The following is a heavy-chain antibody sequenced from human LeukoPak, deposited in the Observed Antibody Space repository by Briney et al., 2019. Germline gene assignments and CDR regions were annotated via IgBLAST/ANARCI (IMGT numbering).Heavy chain of an antibody. CDR3: ARGYDFRSGYLPKYYYYYGMDV. J-gene: IGHJ6*02. D-gene: IGHD3-3*01. Sequence: EASVKVSCKASGYTFTSYDINWVRQATGQGLEWMGWMNPNSGNTGYAQKFQGRVTMTRNTSISTAYMELSSLRSEDTAVYYCARGYDFRSGYLPKYYYYYGMDVWGQGTTVTVSS. CDR1: GYTFTSYD. V-gene: IGHV1-8*01. CDR2: MNPNSGNT.